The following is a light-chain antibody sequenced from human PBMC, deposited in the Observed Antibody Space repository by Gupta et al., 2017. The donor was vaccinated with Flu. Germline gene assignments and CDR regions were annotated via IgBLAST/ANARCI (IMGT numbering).Light chain of an antibody. CDR2: DAS. J-gene: IGKJ4*01. Sequence: EVVMTQSPASLSVSPGEGATLSCGASQSVGTNLAWYQQKPGQAPRLLIFDASTRATGIPARFSGSGSGAEFTLTISSLQSEDSARYYCKQYNNWPLTFGGGTKVEI. V-gene: IGKV3-15*01. CDR3: KQYNNWPLT. CDR1: QSVGTN.